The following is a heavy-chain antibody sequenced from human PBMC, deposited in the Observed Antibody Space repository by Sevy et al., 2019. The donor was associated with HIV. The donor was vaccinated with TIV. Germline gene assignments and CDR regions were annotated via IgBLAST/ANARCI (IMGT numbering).Heavy chain of an antibody. CDR3: AKDGDYDSSGGIDS. CDR1: GFTFSSYG. J-gene: IGHJ4*02. D-gene: IGHD3-22*01. V-gene: IGHV3-30*18. Sequence: GGSLRLSCAASGFTFSSYGMHWVRQAPGKGLEWVAVISYDGSNKYYADSVKGRFTISRDNSKNTLYLQMNSLRAEDTAVYYCAKDGDYDSSGGIDSWGQGTLVTVSS. CDR2: ISYDGSNK.